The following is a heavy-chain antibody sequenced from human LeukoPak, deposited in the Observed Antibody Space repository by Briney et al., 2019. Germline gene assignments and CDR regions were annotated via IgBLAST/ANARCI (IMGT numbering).Heavy chain of an antibody. CDR1: GFTFRSYG. CDR2: ISYDGSNK. V-gene: IGHV3-30*18. CDR3: AKDGAQWLGFDY. Sequence: PGGSLRLSCAASGFTFRSYGMLWVRQAPGKGLEWVAVISYDGSNKYYADSVKGRFTISRDNSKNTLYLQMNSLRAEDTAVYYCAKDGAQWLGFDYGGQVTLVTVSS. J-gene: IGHJ4*02. D-gene: IGHD5-12*01.